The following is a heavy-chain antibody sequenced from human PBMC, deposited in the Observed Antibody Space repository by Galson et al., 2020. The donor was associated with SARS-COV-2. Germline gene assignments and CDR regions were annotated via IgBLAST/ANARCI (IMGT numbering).Heavy chain of an antibody. D-gene: IGHD3-10*01. CDR3: ARYYSASGSPNDGYSLDV. V-gene: IGHV3-72*01. CDR1: GFIFSDHY. CDR2: NRNKANDYIT. Sequence: QAGGSLRLSCVGSGFIFSDHYIDWVRQAPGKGLEWVGRNRNKANDYITEYAASVKGRFTISRDDSEKSLYLHMNSLKTEDTAVYYCARYYSASGSPNDGYSLDVWGQGTMVTVSS. J-gene: IGHJ6*02.